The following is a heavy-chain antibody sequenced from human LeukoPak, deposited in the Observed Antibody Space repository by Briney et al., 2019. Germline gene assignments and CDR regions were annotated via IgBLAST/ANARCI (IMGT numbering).Heavy chain of an antibody. V-gene: IGHV4-61*08. Sequence: PSETLSLTCIVSGGSVNSGDYYWSWIRQPPGKGLEWIGYIYYRGSANYNPSLKSRVTMSVDTSKNQFSLRLGSVTAADTAVYYCARDRNPMSAFDIWGQGTMVTVSS. J-gene: IGHJ3*02. D-gene: IGHD1-14*01. CDR1: GGSVNSGDYY. CDR3: ARDRNPMSAFDI. CDR2: IYYRGSA.